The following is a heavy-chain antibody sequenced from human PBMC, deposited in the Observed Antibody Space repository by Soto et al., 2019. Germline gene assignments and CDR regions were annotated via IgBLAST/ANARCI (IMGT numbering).Heavy chain of an antibody. J-gene: IGHJ4*02. CDR1: GGSFSGYY. Sequence: SETLSLTCAVYGGSFSGYYWSWIRQPPGKGLEWIGEINHSGSTNYNPSLKSRVTISVDTSKNQFSLKLSSVTAADTAVYYCARQSFGGVIVFDYWGQGTLVTVSS. CDR2: INHSGST. V-gene: IGHV4-34*01. D-gene: IGHD3-16*02. CDR3: ARQSFGGVIVFDY.